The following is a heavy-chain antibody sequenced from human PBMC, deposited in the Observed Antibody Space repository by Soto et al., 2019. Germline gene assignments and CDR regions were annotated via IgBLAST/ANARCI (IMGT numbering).Heavy chain of an antibody. D-gene: IGHD6-6*01. V-gene: IGHV3-33*06. J-gene: IGHJ4*02. CDR1: GFTFSSYG. CDR3: AKEPIAARPYYFDY. CDR2: IWYDGSNK. Sequence: GGSLRLSCAASGFTFSSYGMHWVRQAPGKGLEWVAVIWYDGSNKYYADSVKGRFTISRDNSKNTLYLQMNSLRAEDTAVYYCAKEPIAARPYYFDYWGREPWSPSPQ.